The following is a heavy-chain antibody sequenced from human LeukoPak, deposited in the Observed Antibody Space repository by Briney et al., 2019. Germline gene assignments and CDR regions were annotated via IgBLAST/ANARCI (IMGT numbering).Heavy chain of an antibody. Sequence: GASVKVSCKASGYTFTSYYMHWVRQAPGQGLEWMGIINPSGGSTSYAQKFQGRVTMTRDTSTSTVYMELSSLRSEDTAVYYCARPAQQLVRNDAFDIWGQGTMVTVSS. V-gene: IGHV1-46*01. J-gene: IGHJ3*02. D-gene: IGHD6-13*01. CDR2: INPSGGST. CDR1: GYTFTSYY. CDR3: ARPAQQLVRNDAFDI.